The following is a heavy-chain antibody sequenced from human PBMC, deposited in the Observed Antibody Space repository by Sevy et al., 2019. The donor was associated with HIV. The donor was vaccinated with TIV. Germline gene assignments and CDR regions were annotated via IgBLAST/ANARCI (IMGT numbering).Heavy chain of an antibody. V-gene: IGHV3-49*04. J-gene: IGHJ4*02. CDR1: GFIFGDYG. CDR2: FKSKLHGGTT. Sequence: GGSLRLSCTASGFIFGDYGMSWVRQAPGKGLEWIAFFKSKLHGGTTENAASVKGRFTISRDDSKNIIYLQMSNLKTEDTGVYYCTRWSGSQSIFDYWGQGTLVTVSS. D-gene: IGHD1-26*01. CDR3: TRWSGSQSIFDY.